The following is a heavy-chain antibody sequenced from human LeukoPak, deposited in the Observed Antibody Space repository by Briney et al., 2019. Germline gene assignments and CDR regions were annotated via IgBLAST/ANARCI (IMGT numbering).Heavy chain of an antibody. CDR3: ARDPSFFLYSSSGFDP. CDR1: GGSFSGYY. Sequence: SETLSLTCAVYGGSFSGYYWSWIRQPPGKGLEWIGEINHSGSTNYNPSLKSRVTISVDTSKNQFSLKLSSVTAADTAVYYCARDPSFFLYSSSGFDPWGQGTLVTVSS. D-gene: IGHD6-6*01. J-gene: IGHJ5*02. CDR2: INHSGST. V-gene: IGHV4-34*01.